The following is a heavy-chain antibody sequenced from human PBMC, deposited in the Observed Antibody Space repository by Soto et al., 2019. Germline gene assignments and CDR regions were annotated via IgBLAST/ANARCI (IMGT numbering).Heavy chain of an antibody. CDR1: GFTFSSYS. CDR2: ISSSSSTI. Sequence: EVQLVESGGGLVQPGGSLRLSCAASGFTFSSYSMNWVRQAPGKGLEWVSYISSSSSTIYYADSVKGRFTISRDNAKNSLYLLINSLRDEYTAVCYCAREPITMICLSWFAPRGQGTLVTVSS. CDR3: AREPITMICLSWFAP. J-gene: IGHJ5*02. D-gene: IGHD3-22*01. V-gene: IGHV3-48*02.